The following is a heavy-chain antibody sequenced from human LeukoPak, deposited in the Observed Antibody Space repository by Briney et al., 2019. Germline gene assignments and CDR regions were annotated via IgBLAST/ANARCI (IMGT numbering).Heavy chain of an antibody. CDR2: IGSDNKP. Sequence: QPGGSLRLSCEASGFTFSAYAMTWVRQAPGKGLEWVSSIGSDNKPHYSDSVKGRFTISRDNSKNTLYVQMNSLRAEDTAVYYCARDSVGYYFDYWGQGALVTVSS. CDR3: ARDSVGYYFDY. J-gene: IGHJ4*02. V-gene: IGHV3-23*01. D-gene: IGHD4-23*01. CDR1: GFTFSAYA.